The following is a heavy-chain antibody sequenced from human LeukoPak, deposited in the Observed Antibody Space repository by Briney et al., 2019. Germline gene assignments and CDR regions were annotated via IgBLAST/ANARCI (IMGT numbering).Heavy chain of an antibody. Sequence: PSETLSLTCAVYGGSFSGYYWSWIRQPPGKGLEWIGEINHSGSTSYNPSLKSRVTISVDTSKNQFSLKLSSVTAADTAVYYCARGGNCTNGVCPEDEYYFDYWGQGTLVTVSS. CDR1: GGSFSGYY. D-gene: IGHD2-8*01. CDR3: ARGGNCTNGVCPEDEYYFDY. V-gene: IGHV4-34*01. CDR2: INHSGST. J-gene: IGHJ4*02.